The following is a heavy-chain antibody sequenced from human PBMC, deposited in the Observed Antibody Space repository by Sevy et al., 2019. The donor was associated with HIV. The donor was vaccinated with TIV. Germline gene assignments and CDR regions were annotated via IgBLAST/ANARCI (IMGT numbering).Heavy chain of an antibody. CDR2: INHSGST. D-gene: IGHD2-2*01. V-gene: IGHV4-34*01. Sequence: SETLSLTCAVYGGSFSGYYWSWIRQPPGKGLEWIWEINHSGSTNYNPSLKSRVTISVDTSKNQFSLRLNSVTAADTAVYYCARAPPVVVVPGAPSWFDPWGQGTLVTVSS. J-gene: IGHJ5*02. CDR3: ARAPPVVVVPGAPSWFDP. CDR1: GGSFSGYY.